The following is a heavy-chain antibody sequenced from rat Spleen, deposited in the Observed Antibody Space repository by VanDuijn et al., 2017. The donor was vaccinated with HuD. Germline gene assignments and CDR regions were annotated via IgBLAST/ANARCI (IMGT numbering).Heavy chain of an antibody. CDR2: IQSGGST. Sequence: QVQLKESGPGLVQPSQTLSLTCTVSGFSLTDYTIHWVRQPPGKGLEWMGRIQSGGSTYYNSALKSRLSISRDTSKSQVFLKMNSLQTEDTAIYFCTGGQYTTDYYYEDWFANWGQGTLVTVSS. J-gene: IGHJ3*01. CDR3: TGGQYTTDYYYEDWFAN. CDR1: GFSLTDYT. D-gene: IGHD1-6*01. V-gene: IGHV2-19*01.